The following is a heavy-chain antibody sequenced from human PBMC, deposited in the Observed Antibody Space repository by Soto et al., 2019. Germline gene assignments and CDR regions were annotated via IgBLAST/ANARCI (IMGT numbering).Heavy chain of an antibody. CDR2: LKQDGGEK. CDR3: ARALQYTVYGVADY. Sequence: EVQLVESGGGLVQPGGSLRLSCAASGFTFSNYWMSWVRQAPGKGLEWVANLKQDGGEKYYVDSVKGRFTISRDNANKSIYLQMNSLRAEDTAVYYCARALQYTVYGVADYRGQGTLVTVSS. V-gene: IGHV3-7*05. D-gene: IGHD2-8*01. CDR1: GFTFSNYW. J-gene: IGHJ4*02.